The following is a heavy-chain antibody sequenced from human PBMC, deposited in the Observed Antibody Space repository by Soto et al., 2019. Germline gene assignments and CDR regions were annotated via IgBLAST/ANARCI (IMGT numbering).Heavy chain of an antibody. D-gene: IGHD3-22*01. CDR1: GFTFSSHS. J-gene: IGHJ4*02. CDR3: ARPPTRSGYYESFDY. Sequence: PEGSLRRSWAASGFTFSSHSMNWVRQAPGKGLEWVSSISSSSSYIYYADSVKGRFTISRDNAKNSLYLQMNSLRAEDTAVYYCARPPTRSGYYESFDYQGQGSMVTVSS. CDR2: ISSSSSYI. V-gene: IGHV3-21*01.